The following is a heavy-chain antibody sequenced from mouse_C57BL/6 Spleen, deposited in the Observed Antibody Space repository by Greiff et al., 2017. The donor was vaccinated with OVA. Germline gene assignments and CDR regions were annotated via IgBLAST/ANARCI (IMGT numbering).Heavy chain of an antibody. CDR2: IYPSAGCT. V-gene: IGHV1-85*01. CDR3: ARKLGGYFDY. D-gene: IGHD4-1*01. J-gene: IGHJ2*01. CDR1: GYTFTSYD. Sequence: QVQLKQSGPELVKPGASVKLSCKASGYTFTSYDINWVKQRPGQGLEWIGWIYPSAGCTKYTEKFKGKATLTVDTSSSTAYMELHSLTSEDSAVYFCARKLGGYFDYWGQGTTLTVSS.